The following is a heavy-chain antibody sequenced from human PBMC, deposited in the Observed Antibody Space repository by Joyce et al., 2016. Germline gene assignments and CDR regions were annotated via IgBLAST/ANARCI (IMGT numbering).Heavy chain of an antibody. V-gene: IGHV1-18*04. CDR1: GYSFVSYG. Sequence: QGHLVQSGGEVKRPGASVRVSCKASGYSFVSYGISWVRQAPGQGLEWMGWVSGYNGNTKYREKVKGRLALTTDASSSTAYMELRSLRSDDTAVYFCARQEYDFWTGADPLDIWGQGTVVTVSS. J-gene: IGHJ3*02. CDR3: ARQEYDFWTGADPLDI. D-gene: IGHD3-3*01. CDR2: VSGYNGNT.